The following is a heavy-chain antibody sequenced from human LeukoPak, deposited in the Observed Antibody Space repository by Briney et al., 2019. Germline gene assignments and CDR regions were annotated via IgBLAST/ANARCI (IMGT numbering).Heavy chain of an antibody. D-gene: IGHD4-17*01. Sequence: GGSLRLSCAASGFTFSSYAMHWVRQAPGKGLEWVAVISYDGSNKYYADSVKGRFTISRDNSKNTLYLQMNSLRAEDTAVYYCARDYGDYGYYYYYYGMVVWGQGTTVTVSS. V-gene: IGHV3-30-3*01. CDR2: ISYDGSNK. J-gene: IGHJ6*02. CDR1: GFTFSSYA. CDR3: ARDYGDYGYYYYYYGMVV.